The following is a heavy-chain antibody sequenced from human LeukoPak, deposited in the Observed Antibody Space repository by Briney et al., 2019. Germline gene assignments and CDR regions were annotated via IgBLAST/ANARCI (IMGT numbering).Heavy chain of an antibody. CDR2: IKQDGSEK. CDR3: ARGYISPRMNWFDP. J-gene: IGHJ5*02. CDR1: GFTFSSYW. V-gene: IGHV3-7*05. D-gene: IGHD3-16*02. Sequence: GGSLRLSCAASGFTFSSYWMSWVRQAPGKVLEWVANIKQDGSEKYYVDSLKGRFTISRDNAKNSLYLQMNSLRAEDTAVYYCARGYISPRMNWFDPLGPGNPGHRLL.